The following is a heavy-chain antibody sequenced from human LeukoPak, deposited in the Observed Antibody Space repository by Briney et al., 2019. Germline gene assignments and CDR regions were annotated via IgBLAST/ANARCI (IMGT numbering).Heavy chain of an antibody. V-gene: IGHV3-66*01. CDR3: AREGRRDGCNYGFDY. CDR2: IYSGGST. CDR1: GFTVSSNY. D-gene: IGHD5-12*01. Sequence: GGSLRLSCAASGFTVSSNYMSWVRQAPGKGLEWVSVIYSGGSTYYADSVKGRFTISRDNSKNTLYLQMNSLRAEDTAVYYCAREGRRDGCNYGFDYWGQGTLVTVSS. J-gene: IGHJ4*02.